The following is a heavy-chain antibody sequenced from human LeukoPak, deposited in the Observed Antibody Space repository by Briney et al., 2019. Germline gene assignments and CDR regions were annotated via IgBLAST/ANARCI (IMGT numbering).Heavy chain of an antibody. CDR2: INPNSGGT. J-gene: IGHJ5*02. D-gene: IGHD3-22*01. V-gene: IGHV1-2*02. CDR1: GYTFTGYY. CDR3: AREGDYYDSSGYWRWFDP. Sequence: ASVKVSCKASGYTFTGYYMHWVRQAPGQGLEWMGWINPNSGGTNYAQKFQGRVTMTRDTSISTAYMELSRLRSDDTAVYYWAREGDYYDSSGYWRWFDPWGQGTLATVSS.